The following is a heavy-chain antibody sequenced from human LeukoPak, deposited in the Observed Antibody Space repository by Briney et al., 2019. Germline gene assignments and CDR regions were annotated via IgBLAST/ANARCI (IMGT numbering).Heavy chain of an antibody. Sequence: GGSLRLSCAASGFTFSSHWMHWVRQAPGKGLVWVSRINSDGSSTSYADSVKGRFTISRDNAKNTLYLQMNSLRAEDTAVYYCARSYYDFWSGHSTHFDYWGQGTLVTVSS. D-gene: IGHD3-3*01. J-gene: IGHJ4*02. CDR2: INSDGSST. V-gene: IGHV3-74*01. CDR1: GFTFSSHW. CDR3: ARSYYDFWSGHSTHFDY.